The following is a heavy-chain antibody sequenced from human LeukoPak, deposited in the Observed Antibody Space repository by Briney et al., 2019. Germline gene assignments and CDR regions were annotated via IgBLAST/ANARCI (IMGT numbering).Heavy chain of an antibody. CDR3: ARDLGGYSGPSAY. CDR1: DFSFITYA. CDR2: ISTSGSTI. Sequence: GGSLRLSCAASDFSFITYAMSWVRQAPGKGLEWVSYISTSGSTIHYADSVRGRFTISRDNAKNSLYLQMNSLRADDTAVYYCARDLGGYSGPSAYWGQGALVTVSS. J-gene: IGHJ4*02. V-gene: IGHV3-11*01. D-gene: IGHD5-12*01.